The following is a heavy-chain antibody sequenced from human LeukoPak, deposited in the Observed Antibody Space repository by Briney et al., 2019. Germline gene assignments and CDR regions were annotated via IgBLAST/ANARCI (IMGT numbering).Heavy chain of an antibody. D-gene: IGHD4-23*01. CDR1: GHSVKSNC. Sequence: SETLSLTCTVSGHSVKSNCWSWVRQPPGKRLEYIAYICDGESTNYNPSLGGRAAIPKDTSKNQFSLEVTSVTAADTAVYYCARLLWGNSNPTYHYFDLWGRGTLVTVSS. CDR3: ARLLWGNSNPTYHYFDL. CDR2: ICDGEST. J-gene: IGHJ2*01. V-gene: IGHV4-59*08.